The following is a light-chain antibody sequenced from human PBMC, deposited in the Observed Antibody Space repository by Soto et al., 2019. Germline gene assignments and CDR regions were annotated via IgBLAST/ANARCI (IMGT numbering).Light chain of an antibody. CDR2: DAS. CDR3: QQRSNWPWT. J-gene: IGKJ1*01. CDR1: QSVSSY. Sequence: EIVFTQSPSTLSLSPGERATLSCRASQSVSSYLAWYRQKPGQAPRLLIYDASNRATGIPARFSGSGSGTDFTLTISSLEPEDFAVYYCQQRSNWPWTFGQGTKVDI. V-gene: IGKV3-11*01.